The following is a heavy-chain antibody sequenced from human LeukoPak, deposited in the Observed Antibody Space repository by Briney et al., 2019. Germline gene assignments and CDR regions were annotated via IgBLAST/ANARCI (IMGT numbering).Heavy chain of an antibody. D-gene: IGHD3-10*01. CDR1: GGSISSSTYY. V-gene: IGHV4-39*07. CDR3: VTARFGEWDFDY. CDR2: IYYGGSP. Sequence: SETLSLTCTVSGGSISSSTYYWGWIRQPPGKGLEWIGSIYYGGSPYYNSSLKSRVTITVDTSKNQFSLRQNFVTAADTAVYYCVTARFGEWDFDYWGQGTLFTVSS. J-gene: IGHJ4*02.